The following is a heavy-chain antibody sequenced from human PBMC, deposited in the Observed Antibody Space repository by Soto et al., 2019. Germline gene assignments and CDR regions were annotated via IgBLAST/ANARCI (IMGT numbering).Heavy chain of an antibody. V-gene: IGHV4-59*08. CDR1: GGSISSYY. CDR2: IYYSGST. CDR3: ARQSYDFWSGFNMDV. Sequence: SETLSLTCTVSGGSISSYYWSWIRQPPGKGLEWIGYIYYSGSTNYNPSLKSRVTISVDTSKNQFSLKLSSVTAADTAVYYCARQSYDFWSGFNMDVSGKGTTVTVSS. J-gene: IGHJ6*03. D-gene: IGHD3-3*01.